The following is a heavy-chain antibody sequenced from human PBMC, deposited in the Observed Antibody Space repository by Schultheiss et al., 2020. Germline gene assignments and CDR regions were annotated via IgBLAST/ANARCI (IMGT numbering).Heavy chain of an antibody. D-gene: IGHD3-16*02. Sequence: AAVKVSCKASGYTFTGYYMHWVRQAPGQGLEWMGWINPNSGGTNYAQKFQGRVTMTSDTSISTAYMELSRLRSDDTAVYYCARLFGGVIVTSFDYWGQGTLVTVSS. CDR1: GYTFTGYY. V-gene: IGHV1-2*02. CDR3: ARLFGGVIVTSFDY. J-gene: IGHJ4*02. CDR2: INPNSGGT.